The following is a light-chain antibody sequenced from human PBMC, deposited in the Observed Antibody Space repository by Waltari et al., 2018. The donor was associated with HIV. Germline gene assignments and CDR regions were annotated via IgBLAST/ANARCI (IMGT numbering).Light chain of an antibody. CDR1: SSDVGAYNF. Sequence: QSALTQPASVSGSPGQSITISCTGTSSDVGAYNFVSWYQQYPAKAPILMIYEVSNRPSGVSDRFSGSKSDNAASLTISGLQAEDEADYYCSSYTSSNAYVVFGGGTKLTVL. V-gene: IGLV2-14*01. J-gene: IGLJ2*01. CDR2: EVS. CDR3: SSYTSSNAYVV.